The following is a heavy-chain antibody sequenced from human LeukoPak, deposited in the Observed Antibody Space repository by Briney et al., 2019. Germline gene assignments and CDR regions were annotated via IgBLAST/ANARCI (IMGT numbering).Heavy chain of an antibody. CDR1: GFTFSSYA. V-gene: IGHV3-23*01. D-gene: IGHD1-26*01. CDR3: AKDRSIVGVTPIDY. J-gene: IGHJ4*02. Sequence: GGSLRLSCAASGFTFSSYAMSWVRQAPGKGLEWVSDISGSGGSTNYADSVKGRFTISRDNSKNTLYLQMNSLRAEDTAVYYCAKDRSIVGVTPIDYWGQGTLVTVSS. CDR2: ISGSGGST.